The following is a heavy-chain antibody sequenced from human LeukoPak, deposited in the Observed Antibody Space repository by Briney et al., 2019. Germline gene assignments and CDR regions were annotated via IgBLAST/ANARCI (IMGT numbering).Heavy chain of an antibody. Sequence: SETLSHTCAVYGGSFSGYYWSWIRQPPGKGLEWIGEINHSGSTNYNPSLKSRVTISVDTSKNQFSLKLSSVTAADTAVYYCARSPTYGDYDYWGQGTLVTVSS. J-gene: IGHJ4*02. V-gene: IGHV4-34*01. CDR3: ARSPTYGDYDY. CDR2: INHSGST. CDR1: GGSFSGYY. D-gene: IGHD4-17*01.